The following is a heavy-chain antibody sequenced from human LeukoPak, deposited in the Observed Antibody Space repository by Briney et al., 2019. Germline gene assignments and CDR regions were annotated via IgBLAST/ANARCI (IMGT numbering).Heavy chain of an antibody. CDR2: IKQDGSEK. J-gene: IGHJ4*02. D-gene: IGHD4-17*01. V-gene: IGHV3-7*05. CDR1: GFTFSNYW. CDR3: ARGKSYGDSEDF. Sequence: SGGSLRLSCAASGFTFSNYWMSWVRQAPGKGLEWVANIKQDGSEKYYVDSVKGRFTISRDNAKNSLYLLMNSLRADDTAVYYCARGKSYGDSEDFWGQGTLVTVSS.